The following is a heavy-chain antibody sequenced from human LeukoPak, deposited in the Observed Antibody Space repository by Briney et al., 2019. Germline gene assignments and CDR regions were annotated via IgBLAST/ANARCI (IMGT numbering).Heavy chain of an antibody. CDR2: INHSGNT. CDR1: GGSISSGGYS. V-gene: IGHV4-30-2*01. J-gene: IGHJ4*02. CDR3: ARNGDLCIDF. Sequence: SETLSLTCSVSGGSISSGGYSWSWIRQPPGKGLEWIGYINHSGNTYHNPSLMSRVTISVDRSKNQFSLKLSSVTAADTAVYYCARNGDLCIDFWGQGTLVTVSS. D-gene: IGHD4-17*01.